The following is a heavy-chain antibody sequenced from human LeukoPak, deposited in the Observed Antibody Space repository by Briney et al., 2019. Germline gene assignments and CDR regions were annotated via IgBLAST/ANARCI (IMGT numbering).Heavy chain of an antibody. D-gene: IGHD3-10*01. CDR3: ARDPGGVTMGYYGMDV. Sequence: PGGSLRLSCEASGFSVGDNYMTWVRQAPGKGPEWVSVIYRFGSTIYADSVKGRFTISRDNAKNSLYLQMNSLRAEDTAVFYCARDPGGVTMGYYGMDVWGQGTTVTVSS. CDR1: GFSVGDNY. J-gene: IGHJ6*02. CDR2: IYRFGST. V-gene: IGHV3-66*01.